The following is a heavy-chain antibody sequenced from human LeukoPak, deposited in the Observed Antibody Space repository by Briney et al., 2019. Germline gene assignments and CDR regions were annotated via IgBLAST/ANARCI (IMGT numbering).Heavy chain of an antibody. CDR1: SGSISSYY. CDR2: IYTSGTT. D-gene: IGHD6-13*01. CDR3: ARFSSIAAAFDY. Sequence: SETLSLTCTVSSGSISSYYWSWIRQPAGKGLEWIGRIYTSGTTHYNPSLKSRVTMSVDTSKNQFSLNLSSVTAADTAVYYCARFSSIAAAFDYWGLGTLVTVSS. V-gene: IGHV4-4*07. J-gene: IGHJ4*02.